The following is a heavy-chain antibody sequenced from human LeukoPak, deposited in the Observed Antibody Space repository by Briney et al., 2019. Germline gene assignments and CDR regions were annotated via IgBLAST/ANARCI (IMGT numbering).Heavy chain of an antibody. CDR1: GFTFSTYW. J-gene: IGHJ4*02. CDR3: ARDVLGTPNTASPVWNY. V-gene: IGHV3-7*04. D-gene: IGHD5-18*01. CDR2: VKQDGSEK. Sequence: PGGSLRLSCAASGFTFSTYWMSWVRQAPGKGLEWVANVKQDGSEKYYVDSVKGRFTISRDNAKNSLCLQMNSLRAEDTAVYYCARDVLGTPNTASPVWNYWGQGTLVTVSS.